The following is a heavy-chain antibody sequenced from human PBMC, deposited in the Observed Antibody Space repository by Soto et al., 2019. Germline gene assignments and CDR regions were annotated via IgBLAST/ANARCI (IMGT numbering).Heavy chain of an antibody. CDR2: IDPGDSYT. D-gene: IGHD3-10*01. V-gene: IGHV5-10-1*01. CDR1: GYSFTSYW. Sequence: EVQLVQSGAEVKQPGESLRISCKGSGYSFTSYWITWVRQMPEKGLEWMGRIDPGDSYTSYSPSFQGHVTVSADRSISTAYLQWSSLKASDTAMYYCASSSGSRKAGDYYFDYWGQGTLVTVSS. J-gene: IGHJ4*02. CDR3: ASSSGSRKAGDYYFDY.